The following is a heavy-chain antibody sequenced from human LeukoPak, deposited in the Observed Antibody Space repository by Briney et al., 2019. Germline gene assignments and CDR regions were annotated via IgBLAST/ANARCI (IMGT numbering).Heavy chain of an antibody. CDR2: INPNSGGT. J-gene: IGHJ4*02. CDR3: ARGLLNPKRLGY. V-gene: IGHV1-2*02. Sequence: ASVKVSCKGSGYTFTGYYMHWVRQAAGQGGEWMGWINPNSGGTNYVQRFQGRVTMTSDTSISTAYMELSRLRSDDTAVYYCARGLLNPKRLGYWGQGTLVTVSS. CDR1: GYTFTGYY. D-gene: IGHD1-26*01.